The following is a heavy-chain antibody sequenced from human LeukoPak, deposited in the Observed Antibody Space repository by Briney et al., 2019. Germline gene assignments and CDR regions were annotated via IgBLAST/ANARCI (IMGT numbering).Heavy chain of an antibody. Sequence: ASVKVSCKASGYTFISYSLTWVRQAPGQGLEWMGWISPYSGNTNCAENFQDRVTLTTDTSTGTAYMELRSLRSDDTAVYYCGREPRYRPIDYWGQGTLVTVSS. V-gene: IGHV1-18*01. CDR3: GREPRYRPIDY. CDR2: ISPYSGNT. D-gene: IGHD3-9*01. J-gene: IGHJ4*02. CDR1: GYTFISYS.